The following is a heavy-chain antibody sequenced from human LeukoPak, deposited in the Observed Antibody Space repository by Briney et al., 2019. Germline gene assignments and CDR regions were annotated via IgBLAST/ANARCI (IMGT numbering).Heavy chain of an antibody. V-gene: IGHV3-23*01. Sequence: PGGSPRLSCAASGFTFSSYAMSWVRQAPGKGLEWVSAISGSGGSTYYADSVKGRFTISRDNSKNTLYLQMNSLRAEDTAVYYCAKGRVVATITYDYWGQGTLVTVSS. CDR3: AKGRVVATITYDY. J-gene: IGHJ4*02. CDR2: ISGSGGST. D-gene: IGHD5-24*01. CDR1: GFTFSSYA.